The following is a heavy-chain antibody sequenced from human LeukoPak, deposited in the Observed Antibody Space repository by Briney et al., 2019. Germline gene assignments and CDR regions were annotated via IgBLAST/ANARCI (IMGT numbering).Heavy chain of an antibody. CDR1: GFTFDKFA. CDR2: ITSGADT. Sequence: PGGSLRLSCAASGFTFDKFAMSWVRQAPGKGLQWVSTITSGADTYYADSVKGRFSISGDNSRNTVSVQMHSLRADDTAVYFCAKGDNFGRVADAFDSWGQGTMVTVSS. J-gene: IGHJ3*01. D-gene: IGHD1-1*01. CDR3: AKGDNFGRVADAFDS. V-gene: IGHV3-23*01.